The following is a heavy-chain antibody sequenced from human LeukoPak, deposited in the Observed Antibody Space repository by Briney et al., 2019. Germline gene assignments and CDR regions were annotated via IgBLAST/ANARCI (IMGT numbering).Heavy chain of an antibody. D-gene: IGHD3-10*01. J-gene: IGHJ5*02. CDR1: GFTFSSYE. Sequence: PGGSLRLSCVASGFTFSSYEINWVRQAPGKGLGWVSYISRSGSPIYYADSVKGRFTTSRDNAKNSLYLQMNSLRAEATAVYYCARVSMIRGVTSWFDPWGQGTLVTVSS. V-gene: IGHV3-48*03. CDR2: ISRSGSPI. CDR3: ARVSMIRGVTSWFDP.